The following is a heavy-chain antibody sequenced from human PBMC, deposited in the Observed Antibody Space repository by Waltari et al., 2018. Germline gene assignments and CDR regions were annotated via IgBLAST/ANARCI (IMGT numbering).Heavy chain of an antibody. J-gene: IGHJ4*02. CDR1: GFTFRSYS. CDR3: ATAARRRDVGDLS. CDR2: ISVSSSTI. D-gene: IGHD3-16*02. Sequence: EVQLVESGGGLVQPGGSLRLSCGVSGFTFRSYSMNWVRQAPGKGLEWVSYISVSSSTIYYADSVKGRFTISRDNAKNSMHLQMSSLRAEDTAVYYCATAARRRDVGDLSWGQGTLVTVSS. V-gene: IGHV3-48*01.